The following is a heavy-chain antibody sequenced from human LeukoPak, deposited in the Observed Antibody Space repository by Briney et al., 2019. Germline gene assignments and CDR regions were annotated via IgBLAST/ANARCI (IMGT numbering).Heavy chain of an antibody. V-gene: IGHV3-66*01. D-gene: IGHD3-3*01. Sequence: GGSLRLSRAASGFTVISNHMTWVRQAPWKGLDWVSVIYSGWRAKYAVSVKCRVTISNDNSKNTLYLQKNNLRPEDTAVDYCASSGYDTSNEAFDIWGQGKMVTVSS. CDR3: ASSGYDTSNEAFDI. CDR2: IYSGWRA. CDR1: GFTVISNH. J-gene: IGHJ3*02.